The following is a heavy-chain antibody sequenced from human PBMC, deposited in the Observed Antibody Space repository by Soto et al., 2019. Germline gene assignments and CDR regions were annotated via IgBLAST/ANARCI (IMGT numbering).Heavy chain of an antibody. CDR2: IRPDNGDT. Sequence: ASVKVSCKTSGYNFMTCAIHWLRQAPGQRPEWMGWIRPDNGDTKYSEKLQGRVTMTRDTSATTVYMELSGLISEDTAVYFCAKEGGPWGQGTQVTVSS. CDR1: GYNFMTCA. D-gene: IGHD3-16*01. CDR3: AKEGGP. V-gene: IGHV1-3*01. J-gene: IGHJ5*02.